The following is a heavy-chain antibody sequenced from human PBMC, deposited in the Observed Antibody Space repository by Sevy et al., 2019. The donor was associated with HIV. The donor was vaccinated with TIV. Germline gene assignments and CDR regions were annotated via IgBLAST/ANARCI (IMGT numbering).Heavy chain of an antibody. D-gene: IGHD3-22*01. CDR1: GFTFSSYA. CDR2: ISGSGGST. Sequence: GGSLRLSCAASGFTFSSYAMSWVRQAPGKGLEWVSAISGSGGSTYYADSVKGRFTISRDKSKNTLYLQMNSLRAEDTAVYYCAKDGITMIVVVPFDAFDIWGQGTMVTVSS. V-gene: IGHV3-23*01. CDR3: AKDGITMIVVVPFDAFDI. J-gene: IGHJ3*02.